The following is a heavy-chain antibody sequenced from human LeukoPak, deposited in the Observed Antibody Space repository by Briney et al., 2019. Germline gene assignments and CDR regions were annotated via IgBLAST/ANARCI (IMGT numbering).Heavy chain of an antibody. CDR1: GYTFTSYG. V-gene: IGHV1-18*01. CDR3: ARDTYYYDSSGYRNFDY. J-gene: IGHJ4*02. D-gene: IGHD3-22*01. CDR2: ISAYNGNT. Sequence: ASVKVSCKASGYTFTSYGISWVRQAPGQGLEWMGWISAYNGNTNYAQKLQGRVTMTTDTSTSTAYMELRSLRSDDTAVYYCARDTYYYDSSGYRNFDYWAREPWSPSPQ.